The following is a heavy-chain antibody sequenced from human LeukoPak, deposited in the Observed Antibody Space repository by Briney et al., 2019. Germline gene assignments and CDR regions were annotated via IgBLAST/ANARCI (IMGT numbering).Heavy chain of an antibody. Sequence: ASVKDSCKASGYTFTGYYMHWVRQAPGQGLEWMGWINPNSGGTNYAQKFQGRVTMTRDTSISTAYMELSRLRSDETGVYYCASASLPALRFLEWLPFNWGQGTLLTVSS. J-gene: IGHJ4*02. CDR2: INPNSGGT. V-gene: IGHV1-2*02. CDR1: GYTFTGYY. D-gene: IGHD3-3*01. CDR3: ASASLPALRFLEWLPFN.